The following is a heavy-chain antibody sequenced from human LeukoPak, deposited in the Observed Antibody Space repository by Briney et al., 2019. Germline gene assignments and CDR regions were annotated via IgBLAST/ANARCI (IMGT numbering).Heavy chain of an antibody. CDR2: MNPNSGNT. CDR3: LISYFDWLFSLDY. D-gene: IGHD3-9*01. CDR1: GYTFTSYD. V-gene: IGHV1-8*01. J-gene: IGHJ4*02. Sequence: GASAKVSCKASGYTFTSYDINWVRQATGQGLEWMGWMNPNSGNTGYAQKFQGRVTMTRNTSISTAYMELSSLRSEDTAVYYCLISYFDWLFSLDYWGQGTLVTVSS.